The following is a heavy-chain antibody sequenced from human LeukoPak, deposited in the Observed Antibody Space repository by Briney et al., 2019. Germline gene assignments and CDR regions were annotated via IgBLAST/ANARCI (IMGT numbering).Heavy chain of an antibody. J-gene: IGHJ6*02. D-gene: IGHD5-12*01. V-gene: IGHV3-74*01. CDR1: GFTFSSYW. CDR2: INSDGSST. Sequence: PGGSLRLSCAASGFTFSSYWMHWVRQAPGKGLVWVSRINSDGSSTSYADSVKGRFTISRDNAKNTLYLQMNSLRAEGTAVYYCARDGGSRGYSGYDLYYYYGMDVWGQGTTVTVSS. CDR3: ARDGGSRGYSGYDLYYYYGMDV.